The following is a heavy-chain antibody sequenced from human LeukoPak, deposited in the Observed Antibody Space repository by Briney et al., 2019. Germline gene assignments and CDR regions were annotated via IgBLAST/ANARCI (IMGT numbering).Heavy chain of an antibody. CDR2: INAGNGDT. D-gene: IGHD5-18*01. V-gene: IGHV1-3*01. Sequence: ASVKVSCKASEYTFTRHTIHWVRQAPGQRLEWMGWINAGNGDTKYSQNFQGTVSITRDTSASTAYMELSSLRSEDTAVYYCATVDNSYGLTLRLFDYWGQGTLVTVSS. CDR3: ATVDNSYGLTLRLFDY. CDR1: EYTFTRHT. J-gene: IGHJ4*02.